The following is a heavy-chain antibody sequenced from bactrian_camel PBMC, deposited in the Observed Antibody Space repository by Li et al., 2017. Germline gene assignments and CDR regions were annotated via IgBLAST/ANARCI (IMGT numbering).Heavy chain of an antibody. V-gene: IGHV3S55*01. CDR3: AASGSRYSHGCTDFVY. D-gene: IGHD6*01. Sequence: HVQLVESGGGSVQAGGSLKLSCTTSGYMYGGYCMGWFRQAPGKEREGVAAIDSDGNTRYAAAVKGRFTISIDIAKNTLYLQMNSLKPEDTAMYYCAASGSRYSHGCTDFVYWGQGTQVTVS. CDR1: GYMYGGYC. CDR2: IDSDGNT. J-gene: IGHJ6*01.